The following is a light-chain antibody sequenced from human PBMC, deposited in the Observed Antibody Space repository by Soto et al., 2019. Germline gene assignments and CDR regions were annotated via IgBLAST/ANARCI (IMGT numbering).Light chain of an antibody. CDR3: CSYAGSYTLV. Sequence: QSALTQPRSVSGSPGQSVTTSCTGTNSDVGAYNYVSWYQQHPDKAPKLMLYDVSRRPSGVPDRFSGSKSGNTASLTISGLQAEDEADYYCCSYAGSYTLVFGGGTKLTVL. CDR1: NSDVGAYNY. CDR2: DVS. J-gene: IGLJ2*01. V-gene: IGLV2-11*01.